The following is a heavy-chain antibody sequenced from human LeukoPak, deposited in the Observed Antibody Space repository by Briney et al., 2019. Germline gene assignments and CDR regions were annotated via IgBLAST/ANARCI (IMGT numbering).Heavy chain of an antibody. CDR3: ARGARYFDWLDFG. V-gene: IGHV3-15*01. D-gene: IGHD3-9*01. CDR2: IKSKTDGGTT. CDR1: GFTFSNAW. Sequence: GGSLRLSCAASGFTFSNAWMSWVRQAPGKGLEWVGRIKSKTDGGTTDYAAPVKGRFTISRDDSKNTLYLQMNSLRAEDTAVYYCARGARYFDWLDFGRGQGTLVTVSS. J-gene: IGHJ4*02.